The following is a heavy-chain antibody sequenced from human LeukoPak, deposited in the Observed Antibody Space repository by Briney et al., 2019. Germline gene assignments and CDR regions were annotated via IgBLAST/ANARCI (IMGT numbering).Heavy chain of an antibody. CDR2: IYYSGST. CDR1: GGSISSSSYY. J-gene: IGHJ4*02. Sequence: SETLSLTCTVSGGSISSSSYYWGWIRQPPGKGLEWIGSIYYSGSTYYNPSLKSRVTISVDTSKNQFSLKLSSVTAADTAVYYCARDSYGSGLRDFDYWGQGTLVTVSS. CDR3: ARDSYGSGLRDFDY. V-gene: IGHV4-39*07. D-gene: IGHD3-10*01.